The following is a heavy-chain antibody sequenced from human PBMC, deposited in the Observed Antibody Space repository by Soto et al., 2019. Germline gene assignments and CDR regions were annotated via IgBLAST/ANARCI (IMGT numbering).Heavy chain of an antibody. J-gene: IGHJ4*02. CDR1: GFTFSSYS. CDR3: ARGITIFGVAHYFDY. CDR2: ISSSSSTI. D-gene: IGHD3-3*01. Sequence: EVQLVESGGGLVQPGGSLRLSCAASGFTFSSYSMNWVRQAPGKGLEWVSYISSSSSTIYYADSVKGRFTISRDNAKNSLYLQMNRLRAEDTAVYYCARGITIFGVAHYFDYWGQGTLVTVSS. V-gene: IGHV3-48*01.